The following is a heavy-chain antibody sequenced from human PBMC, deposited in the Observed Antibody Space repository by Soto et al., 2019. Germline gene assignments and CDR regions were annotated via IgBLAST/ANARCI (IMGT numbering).Heavy chain of an antibody. J-gene: IGHJ4*02. CDR2: IDYNGVT. CDR1: GGSIYRSGYY. Sequence: PSETLSLTCTVSGGSIYRSGYYWGWIRQPPGRGLEWIGNIDYNGVTYSNPSLKSRVTISRDTSKNQFSLKLTSVTAADTALYYCGMVLVGATGHTDSDSWGPGTLVTVSS. V-gene: IGHV4-39*01. CDR3: GMVLVGATGHTDSDS. D-gene: IGHD2-15*01.